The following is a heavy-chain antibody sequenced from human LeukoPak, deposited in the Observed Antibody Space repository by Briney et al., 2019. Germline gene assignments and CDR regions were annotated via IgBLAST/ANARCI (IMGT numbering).Heavy chain of an antibody. CDR3: AKDNYDSSGYSLDY. J-gene: IGHJ4*02. Sequence: GGSLRLSCAASGFTFSNYGMHWVRQAPGKGLEWVAVISYDGSNKYYADSVKGRFTISRDNSKNTPYLQMNSLRAEDTAVYYCAKDNYDSSGYSLDYWGQGTLVTVSS. CDR2: ISYDGSNK. V-gene: IGHV3-30*18. CDR1: GFTFSNYG. D-gene: IGHD3-22*01.